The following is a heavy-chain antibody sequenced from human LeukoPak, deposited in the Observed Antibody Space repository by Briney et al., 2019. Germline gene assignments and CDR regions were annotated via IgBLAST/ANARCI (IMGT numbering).Heavy chain of an antibody. V-gene: IGHV1-3*01. Sequence: ASVKVSCKASGYTFTSYAMHWARQAPGQRLEWMGWINAGNGNTKYSQKFQGRVTITRDTSASTAYMELSSLRSEDTAVYYCARDGDSSSWYRGDAFDIWGQGTMVTVSS. CDR3: ARDGDSSSWYRGDAFDI. J-gene: IGHJ3*02. CDR1: GYTFTSYA. D-gene: IGHD6-13*01. CDR2: INAGNGNT.